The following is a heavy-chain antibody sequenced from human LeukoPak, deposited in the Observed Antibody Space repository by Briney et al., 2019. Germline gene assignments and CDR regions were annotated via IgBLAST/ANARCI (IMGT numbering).Heavy chain of an antibody. CDR3: ARYSSSSGGPSYYLDY. J-gene: IGHJ4*01. CDR1: GFTLRNYW. CDR2: ISGDGSVT. V-gene: IGHV3-74*01. D-gene: IGHD6-6*01. Sequence: PGGSLRLSCTASGFTLRNYWMHWVRQVPGKRLVWVSRISGDGSVTNYADSVQGRFTISRDNAKSVVYLQINSLRSEDTAVYYCARYSSSSGGPSYYLDYWGHGSPVTVSS.